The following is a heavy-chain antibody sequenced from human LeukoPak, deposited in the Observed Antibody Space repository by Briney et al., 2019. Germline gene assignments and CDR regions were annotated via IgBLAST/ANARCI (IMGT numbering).Heavy chain of an antibody. Sequence: SETLSLTCAVSGGSFSGYYWTWIRQPPGKGLGWIGEINHSGSANYNPSLKSRVTISLDTSKNQFSLKLSSVTAADTAVYYCARGQGTVTTHWGQGTLVTVSS. J-gene: IGHJ4*02. CDR2: INHSGSA. D-gene: IGHD4-17*01. V-gene: IGHV4-34*01. CDR1: GGSFSGYY. CDR3: ARGQGTVTTH.